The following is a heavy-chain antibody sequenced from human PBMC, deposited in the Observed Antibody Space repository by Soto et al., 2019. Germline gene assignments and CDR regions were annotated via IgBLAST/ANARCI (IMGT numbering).Heavy chain of an antibody. CDR1: GGSISSGGYY. J-gene: IGHJ5*02. V-gene: IGHV4-30-4*01. Sequence: SETLSLTCTVSGGSISSGGYYWSWIRQPPGKCLEWIGYIYYSGSTYYNPSLKSRVTISVDTSKNQFSLKLSSVTAADPAVYYCARAYSSSWYTRNWFDPWGQGTLVTVSS. CDR3: ARAYSSSWYTRNWFDP. CDR2: IYYSGST. D-gene: IGHD6-13*01.